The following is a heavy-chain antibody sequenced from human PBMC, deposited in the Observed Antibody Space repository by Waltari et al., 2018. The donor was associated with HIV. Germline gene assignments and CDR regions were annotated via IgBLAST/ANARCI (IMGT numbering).Heavy chain of an antibody. CDR1: SYSFSSAYS. CDR3: ARGDIVATGGFDF. Sequence: QVQLQESGPGLVKPSETLSLTCAVSSYSFSSAYSWGWIRQSPGQGLEWIGSISHRGSTYYNPSLKSRVTISVDTSKNQVSLKLSSVTAADTAVYYCARGDIVATGGFDFWGQGTLVTVSS. D-gene: IGHD5-12*01. V-gene: IGHV4-38-2*01. J-gene: IGHJ4*02. CDR2: ISHRGST.